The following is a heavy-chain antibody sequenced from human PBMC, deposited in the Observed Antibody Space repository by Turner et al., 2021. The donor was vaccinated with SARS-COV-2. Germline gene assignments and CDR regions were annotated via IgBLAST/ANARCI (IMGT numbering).Heavy chain of an antibody. Sequence: QVQLVESGGGVVQPGRSLRLSCAASGFTFSRYGMHWFRQAPGKGLEWVALISYDGSDKYYADSVKGRFTISRDNSKNTLYLQMNSLRAEDTAVYYCAKGGWYYDSSAADYWGQGTLVTVSS. V-gene: IGHV3-30*18. CDR1: GFTFSRYG. D-gene: IGHD3-22*01. CDR3: AKGGWYYDSSAADY. J-gene: IGHJ4*02. CDR2: ISYDGSDK.